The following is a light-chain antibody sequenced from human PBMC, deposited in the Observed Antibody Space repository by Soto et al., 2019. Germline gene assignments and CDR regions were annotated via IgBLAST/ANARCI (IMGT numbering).Light chain of an antibody. J-gene: IGKJ1*01. Sequence: EIVLTQSPGTLSLSPGERATLSCRASQTVSSSYLAWYQQKPGQAPRLLMYGASSRATGIPARFSGSGSGTEFTLTISSLQSEDFAVYYCQQYGSSWTFGQGTKVDIK. V-gene: IGKV3-20*01. CDR2: GAS. CDR1: QTVSSSY. CDR3: QQYGSSWT.